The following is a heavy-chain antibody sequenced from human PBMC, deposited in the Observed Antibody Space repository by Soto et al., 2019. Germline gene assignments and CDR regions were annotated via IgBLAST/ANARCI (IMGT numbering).Heavy chain of an antibody. J-gene: IGHJ5*02. CDR2: IKQDGSEE. Sequence: GGSLRLSCAASGFTFSSYWMSWVRQAPGKGLEWVANIKQDGSEEYYVDSVKGRFTISRDNAKNSLYLQMNSLRAEDTAVYYCARDLSSEYYDILTGYSPWFDPWGQGTLVTVSS. D-gene: IGHD3-9*01. CDR1: GFTFSSYW. V-gene: IGHV3-7*01. CDR3: ARDLSSEYYDILTGYSPWFDP.